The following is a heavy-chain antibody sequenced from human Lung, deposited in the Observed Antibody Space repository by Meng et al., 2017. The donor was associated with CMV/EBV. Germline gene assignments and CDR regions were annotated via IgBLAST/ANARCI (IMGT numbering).Heavy chain of an antibody. CDR3: ARGTGYCSSTSCYPFDP. CDR2: VYYGGGT. J-gene: IGHJ5*02. V-gene: IGHV4-61*01. CDR1: SVSSASYY. Sequence: SVSSASYYWSWIRQTPGKGLEWIAYVYYGGGTNYNPSLKSRVTISVDTSKNQFSLKLSSVTAADTAVYYCARGTGYCSSTSCYPFDPWGQGTLVTVSS. D-gene: IGHD2-2*01.